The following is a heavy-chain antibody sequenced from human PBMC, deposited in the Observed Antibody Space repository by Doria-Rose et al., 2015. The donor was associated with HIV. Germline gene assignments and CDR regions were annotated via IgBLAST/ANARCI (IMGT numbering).Heavy chain of an antibody. Sequence: VPLVQSGGGLVGPGGSLRLSCATSGFTFSSHRINWVRQAPGTGLEWVSSISSTSAYINYADSVRGRFTISRDNARNSLYLQMDSLRAEDTAIYYCATGVTLDYWGQGTLVTVSS. CDR3: ATGVTLDY. V-gene: IGHV3-21*01. D-gene: IGHD3-10*01. CDR2: ISSTSAYI. CDR1: GFTFSSHR. J-gene: IGHJ4*02.